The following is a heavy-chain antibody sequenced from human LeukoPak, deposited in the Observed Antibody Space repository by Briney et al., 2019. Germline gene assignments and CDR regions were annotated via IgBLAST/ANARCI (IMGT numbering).Heavy chain of an antibody. CDR3: AKDYDYGGVNWFDP. CDR1: GFTFSSYA. J-gene: IGHJ5*02. CDR2: ISGSGGST. V-gene: IGHV3-23*01. Sequence: GGSLRLSCAASGFTFSSYAMSWVRQAPGKGLEWVSGISGSGGSTYYADSVKGRFTISRDNPKNTLYLQMNSLRAEDTAGYYCAKDYDYGGVNWFDPWGQGTLVIVSS. D-gene: IGHD4-23*01.